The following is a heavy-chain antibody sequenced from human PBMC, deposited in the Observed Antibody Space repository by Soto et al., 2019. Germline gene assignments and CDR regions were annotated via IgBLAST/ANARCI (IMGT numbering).Heavy chain of an antibody. CDR2: IKSKTDGGTT. D-gene: IGHD2-15*01. J-gene: IGHJ4*01. Sequence: VGPLRLSCAASGVPFSTAWMNWVRQAPGKGLEWVGRIKSKTDGGTTDFAAPVKGRFAISRDDSRNMVYLQMNSLKTEDTGIYYCTTGSCIARIIFRFDYRGPGALVTVAS. V-gene: IGHV3-15*07. CDR1: GVPFSTAW. CDR3: TTGSCIARIIFRFDY.